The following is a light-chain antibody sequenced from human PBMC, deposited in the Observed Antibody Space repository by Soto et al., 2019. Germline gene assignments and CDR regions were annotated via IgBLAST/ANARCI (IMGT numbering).Light chain of an antibody. CDR3: LSYTVRRSYV. CDR1: SSDIGTYDH. Sequence: QSVLTQPASVSGSPGQSITISCSGTSSDIGTYDHVAWFQQFPGKTPKLMIYSVSNRPSGVSYRFSGSKSGNTASLTISGLHAEYEADYYCLSYTVRRSYVVGTGTKLAVL. CDR2: SVS. V-gene: IGLV2-14*01. J-gene: IGLJ1*01.